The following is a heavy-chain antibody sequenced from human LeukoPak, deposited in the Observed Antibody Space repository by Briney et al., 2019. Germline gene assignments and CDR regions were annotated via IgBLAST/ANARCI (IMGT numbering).Heavy chain of an antibody. D-gene: IGHD3-16*02. CDR1: GGSISSYY. J-gene: IGHJ4*02. Sequence: SETLSLTCTVSGGSISSYYWSWIRQPPGKGLEWIGYIYYSGSTNYNSSLKSRVTISVDTSKNQLSLKLSSVTAADTAVYYCARGGHYDYVWGSYRHIDYWGQGTLVTVSS. CDR2: IYYSGST. CDR3: ARGGHYDYVWGSYRHIDY. V-gene: IGHV4-59*01.